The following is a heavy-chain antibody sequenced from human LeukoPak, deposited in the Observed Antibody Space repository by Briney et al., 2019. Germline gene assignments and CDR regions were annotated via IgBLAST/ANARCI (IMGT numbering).Heavy chain of an antibody. J-gene: IGHJ6*03. CDR2: MNPNSGNT. D-gene: IGHD6-6*01. CDR1: GYTFTSYD. V-gene: IGHV1-8*01. Sequence: EASVKVSCKAAGYTFTSYDINWVRQATGQGLEWMGWMNPNSGNTGYAQKFQGRVTMTRNTSISTAYMELSSLRSEDTAVYYCAIVPARPAYYYYYMDVWGKGTTVTVSS. CDR3: AIVPARPAYYYYYMDV.